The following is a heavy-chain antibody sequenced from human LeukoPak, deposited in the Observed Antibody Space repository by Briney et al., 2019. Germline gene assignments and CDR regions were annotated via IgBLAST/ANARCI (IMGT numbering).Heavy chain of an antibody. Sequence: GGSLRLSCAASGFIFSSYAMSWVRQAPGTGLEWVSAISRSDGSTYYADSVKGRFTISRDNSKNTLFLQMNSLEVEDTAVYYCAKGRERSDWYNFDYWGQGTLVTVSS. CDR3: AKGRERSDWYNFDY. V-gene: IGHV3-23*01. D-gene: IGHD3-9*01. J-gene: IGHJ4*02. CDR1: GFIFSSYA. CDR2: ISRSDGST.